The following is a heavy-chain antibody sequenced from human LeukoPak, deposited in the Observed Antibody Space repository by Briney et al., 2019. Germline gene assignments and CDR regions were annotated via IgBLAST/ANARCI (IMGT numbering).Heavy chain of an antibody. V-gene: IGHV3-15*01. CDR3: TTDCTNGVCYVMVDAS. J-gene: IGHJ4*02. CDR1: GFTFSNAW. CDR2: IKSKTDGGTT. Sequence: GGSLRLSCAASGFTFSNAWMSWVRQAPRKGLEWVGRIKSKTDGGTTDYAAPVKGRFTISRDDSKNTLYLQMNSLKTEDTAMYYCTTDCTNGVCYVMVDASWGQGTLVTVSS. D-gene: IGHD2-8*01.